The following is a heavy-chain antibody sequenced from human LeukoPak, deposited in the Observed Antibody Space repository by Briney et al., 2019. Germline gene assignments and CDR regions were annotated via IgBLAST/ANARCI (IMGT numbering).Heavy chain of an antibody. Sequence: ASVKVSCKASGYTFTGYYMHWVRQAPGQGLEWMGWINPNSGGTNYAQKFQGRVTMTRDTSISTAYMELSRLRSDDTAVYYCARAPGYYYDSSGYYYFDYWGQGTLVTVSS. CDR2: INPNSGGT. CDR3: ARAPGYYYDSSGYYYFDY. CDR1: GYTFTGYY. J-gene: IGHJ4*02. V-gene: IGHV1-2*02. D-gene: IGHD3-22*01.